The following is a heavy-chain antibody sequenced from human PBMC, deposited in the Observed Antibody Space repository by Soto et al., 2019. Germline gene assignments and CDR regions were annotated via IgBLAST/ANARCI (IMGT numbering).Heavy chain of an antibody. V-gene: IGHV2-5*02. CDR3: ARSLGPLDS. CDR1: GFSLTTSGVG. J-gene: IGHJ4*02. D-gene: IGHD7-27*01. Sequence: SGPTLVNPTQTLTLACSFSGFSLTTSGVGVAWIRQSPGKVLEWLALIYWDDDTRYSPSLKTRLTITKHISENQVVLTMTNLNPIYTGNHSCARSLGPLDSWGPGTLVTVSS. CDR2: IYWDDDT.